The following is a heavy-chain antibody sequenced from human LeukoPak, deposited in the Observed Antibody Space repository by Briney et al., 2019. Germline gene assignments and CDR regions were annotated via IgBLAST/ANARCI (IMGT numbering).Heavy chain of an antibody. D-gene: IGHD3-22*01. CDR2: IKQDGSEK. Sequence: GGSLRLSCAASGFTFINYWMSWVRQAPGKGLEWVANIKQDGSEKLYLDSLKGRFTISRDNSKNTLYLQMNSLRAEDTAVYYCAKVLSYYYDSSGYYLDPYFDYWGQGTLVTVSS. V-gene: IGHV3-7*03. CDR1: GFTFINYW. CDR3: AKVLSYYYDSSGYYLDPYFDY. J-gene: IGHJ4*02.